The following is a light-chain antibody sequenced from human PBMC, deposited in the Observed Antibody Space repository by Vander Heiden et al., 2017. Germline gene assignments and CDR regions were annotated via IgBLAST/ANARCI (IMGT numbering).Light chain of an antibody. CDR2: AAS. CDR3: RRRDTNLHT. J-gene: IGKJ5*01. Sequence: DIQMTQFPSSLSASVGDRVTITCRASQSISSYLNWYQQKPGKAPKLLIYAASSLQRAVPSRSSASGPGTAFTLTISRLQLEDFPTNSFRRRDTNLHTFGQGTPLXIK. CDR1: QSISSY. V-gene: IGKV1-39*01.